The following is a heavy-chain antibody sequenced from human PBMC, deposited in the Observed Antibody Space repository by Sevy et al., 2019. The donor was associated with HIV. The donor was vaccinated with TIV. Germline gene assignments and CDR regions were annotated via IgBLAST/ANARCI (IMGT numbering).Heavy chain of an antibody. Sequence: SETLSLTCAVSDFSIRSGYYWAWIRQPPGMGLEWIGSVYQSGSTHYNPSLKSRVTISVDTSKTHFSLKLDSVTAADTAVYYCARQGYFHTDAFDIWGQGTMVTVSS. D-gene: IGHD2-15*01. CDR2: VYQSGST. CDR3: ARQGYFHTDAFDI. J-gene: IGHJ3*02. CDR1: DFSIRSGYY. V-gene: IGHV4-38-2*01.